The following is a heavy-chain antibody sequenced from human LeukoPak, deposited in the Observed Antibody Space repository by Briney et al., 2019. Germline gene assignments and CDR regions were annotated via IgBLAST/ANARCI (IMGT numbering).Heavy chain of an antibody. CDR1: GGSFSGYY. D-gene: IGHD2-2*01. CDR3: ARGGIVVVPAAPPNWFDP. Sequence: SETLSLTCVVYGGSFSGYYWSWIRQPPGKGLEWIGEINHSGSTNYNPSLKSRVTISVDTSKNQFSLKLSSVTAADTAVYYCARGGIVVVPAAPPNWFDPWGQGTLVTVSS. CDR2: INHSGST. J-gene: IGHJ5*02. V-gene: IGHV4-34*01.